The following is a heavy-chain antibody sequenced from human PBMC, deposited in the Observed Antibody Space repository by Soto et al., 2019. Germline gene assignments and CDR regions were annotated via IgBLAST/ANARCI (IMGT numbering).Heavy chain of an antibody. V-gene: IGHV1-69*01. CDR3: ARGIVATTYYYYYGMDV. CDR1: GGTFSSYA. J-gene: IGHJ6*02. Sequence: VKVSCKASGGTFSSYAISWVRQAPGQGLEWMGGIIPIFGTANYAQKFQGRVTITADESTSTAYMELSSLRSEDTAVYYCARGIVATTYYYYYGMDVWGQGTTVTVSS. D-gene: IGHD5-12*01. CDR2: IIPIFGTA.